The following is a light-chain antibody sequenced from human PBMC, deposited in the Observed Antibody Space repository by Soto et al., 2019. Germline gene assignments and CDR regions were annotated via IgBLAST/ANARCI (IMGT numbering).Light chain of an antibody. CDR1: SSDIGDYNY. Sequence: QSVLTQPASVSGSPGQSITISCTGTSSDIGDYNYVSWFQQHPGKAPKLIIFEVTNRPSGVSNRCSGSKSANTAALTMSGLQDEDEADYYCSSYTTTRALGVFGGGTKLTVL. J-gene: IGLJ2*01. CDR2: EVT. CDR3: SSYTTTRALGV. V-gene: IGLV2-14*01.